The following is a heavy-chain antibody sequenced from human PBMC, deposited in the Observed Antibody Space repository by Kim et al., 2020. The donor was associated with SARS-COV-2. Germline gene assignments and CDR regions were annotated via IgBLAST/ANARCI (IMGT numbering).Heavy chain of an antibody. CDR3: ARGITIFGVVTNGMDV. Sequence: LMIRVTLSVDTTKNQFSLKLSSVTAADTAVYYCARGITIFGVVTNGMDVWGQGTTVTVSS. J-gene: IGHJ6*02. D-gene: IGHD3-3*01. V-gene: IGHV4-31*02.